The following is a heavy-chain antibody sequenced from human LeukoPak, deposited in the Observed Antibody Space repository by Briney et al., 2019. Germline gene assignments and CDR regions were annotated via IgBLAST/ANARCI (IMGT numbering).Heavy chain of an antibody. V-gene: IGHV3-72*01. Sequence: GGLRLSCAVSGFTFSDHYMDWVRQAPGKGLEWVGRSRNKANGYTTEYAASVKGRFTVSRDDSKNSLYLQMNSLKTGDTAVYYCAKDPYGDYVISLRTYYYYGMDVWGQGTTVTVSS. CDR3: AKDPYGDYVISLRTYYYYGMDV. CDR2: SRNKANGYTT. CDR1: GFTFSDHY. D-gene: IGHD4-17*01. J-gene: IGHJ6*02.